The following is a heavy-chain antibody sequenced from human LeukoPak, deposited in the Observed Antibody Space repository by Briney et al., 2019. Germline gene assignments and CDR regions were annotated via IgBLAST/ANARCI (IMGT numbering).Heavy chain of an antibody. Sequence: GASVKVSCKVSGYTLTELSMHWVRQAPGKGLEWMGGFDPEDGETIYAQKFQGRVTMTEDTSIDTAYMELSSLRSEDTAVYYCATSIGSYYSFCDYWGQGTLVTVSS. D-gene: IGHD1-26*01. V-gene: IGHV1-24*01. CDR1: GYTLTELS. CDR3: ATSIGSYYSFCDY. J-gene: IGHJ4*02. CDR2: FDPEDGET.